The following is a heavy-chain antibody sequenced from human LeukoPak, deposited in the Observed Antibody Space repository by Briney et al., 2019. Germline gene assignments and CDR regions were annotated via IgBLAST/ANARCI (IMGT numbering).Heavy chain of an antibody. Sequence: GSSVKVSFKTSGYSFSWCGYSWVRQAHGQGLEWIGCIGVFNGNRNYAKSVQGRITLTADTSTNTTYMELRSLTADDTAVYFCGRDWDWHVQFWGQGTLITVSS. CDR2: IGVFNGNR. CDR3: GRDWDWHVQF. V-gene: IGHV1-18*01. J-gene: IGHJ4*02. CDR1: GYSFSWCG. D-gene: IGHD1-26*01.